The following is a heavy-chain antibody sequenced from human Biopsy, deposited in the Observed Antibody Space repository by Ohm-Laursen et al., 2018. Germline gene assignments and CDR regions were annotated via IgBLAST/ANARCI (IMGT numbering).Heavy chain of an antibody. CDR2: IYFTGRT. D-gene: IGHD5-24*01. CDR1: GGPIDSYY. V-gene: IGHV4-59*08. CDR3: ARQDGYLGYEY. Sequence: SDTLSLTCTVSGGPIDSYYWSWIRQPPGKALEWIGYIYFTGRTSYNPSLKSRVTMSVNTSKKQFSLRLSSVTAADTAVYYCARQDGYLGYEYWGQGALVTVSS. J-gene: IGHJ4*02.